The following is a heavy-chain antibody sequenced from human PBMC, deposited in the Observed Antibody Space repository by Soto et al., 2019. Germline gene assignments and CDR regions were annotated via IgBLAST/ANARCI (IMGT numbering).Heavy chain of an antibody. J-gene: IGHJ4*02. CDR3: ARDARGGELLVFDY. CDR2: ISSSSSYI. D-gene: IGHD1-26*01. V-gene: IGHV3-21*01. CDR1: GFTFSSYS. Sequence: PGGSLRLSCAASGFTFSSYSMNWVRQAPGKGLEWVSSISSSSSYIYYADSVKGRFTISRDNAKNSLYLQMNSLRAEDTAVYYCARDARGGELLVFDYWGQGTLVTVSS.